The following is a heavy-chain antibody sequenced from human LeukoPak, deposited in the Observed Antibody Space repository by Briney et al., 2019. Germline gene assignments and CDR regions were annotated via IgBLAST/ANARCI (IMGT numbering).Heavy chain of an antibody. CDR2: IYYSGST. D-gene: IGHD5-24*01. CDR1: GGSISSSSYY. V-gene: IGHV4-39*01. J-gene: IGHJ4*02. CDR3: ARLRDGRWLLEY. Sequence: PSETLSLTCTVSGGSISSSSYYWGWIRQPPGKGLEWIGSIYYSGSTYYNPSLKSRVTISVDTSKNQFSLKLSSVTAADTAVYYCARLRDGRWLLEYWGQGTLVTVSS.